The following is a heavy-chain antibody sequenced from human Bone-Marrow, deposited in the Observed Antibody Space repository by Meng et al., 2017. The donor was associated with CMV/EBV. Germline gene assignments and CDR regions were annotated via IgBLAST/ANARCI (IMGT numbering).Heavy chain of an antibody. Sequence: ASVKVSCKASGYTFTSYDINWVRQATGQGLEWMGWMNPNSGNTGYAQKFQGRVTMTRNTSISTAYMELSSLRSEDTAVYYCARGGPGGYCSSTSCQSWYNWFDPWGQGTRVTGSS. CDR2: MNPNSGNT. CDR3: ARGGPGGYCSSTSCQSWYNWFDP. V-gene: IGHV1-8*01. D-gene: IGHD2-2*01. CDR1: GYTFTSYD. J-gene: IGHJ5*02.